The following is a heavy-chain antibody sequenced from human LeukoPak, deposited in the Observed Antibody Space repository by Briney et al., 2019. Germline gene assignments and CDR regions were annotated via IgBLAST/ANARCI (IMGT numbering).Heavy chain of an antibody. CDR1: GGTFSSYA. V-gene: IGHV1-69*13. D-gene: IGHD6-19*01. J-gene: IGHJ2*01. CDR3: ARGSPHWGPVAPREEYFDL. Sequence: SVKVSCKASGGTFSSYAISWVRQAPGQGLEWMGGIIPIFGTANYAQKFQGRVTITADEPTSTAYMELSSLRSEDTAVYYCARGSPHWGPVAPREEYFDLWGRGTLVTVSS. CDR2: IIPIFGTA.